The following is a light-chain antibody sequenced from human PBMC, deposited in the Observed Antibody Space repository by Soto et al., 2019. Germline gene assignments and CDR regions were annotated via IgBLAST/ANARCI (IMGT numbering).Light chain of an antibody. Sequence: DIQMTQSPSSLSASVGDRVTITCRASQSISSYLNWYQQKPGKAPKLLIYAASSLQSGVPSRFSGSGSGTDFTLTISSLQPEDFATYYCQQYNRYSPWAFGQGTKVEIK. V-gene: IGKV1-39*01. J-gene: IGKJ1*01. CDR3: QQYNRYSPWA. CDR1: QSISSY. CDR2: AAS.